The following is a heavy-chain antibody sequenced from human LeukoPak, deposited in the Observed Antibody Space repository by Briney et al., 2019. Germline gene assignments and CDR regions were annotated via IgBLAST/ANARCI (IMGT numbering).Heavy chain of an antibody. CDR2: INPNSGGT. D-gene: IGHD1-26*01. J-gene: IGHJ4*02. CDR1: GYTFTGYY. CDR3: ARSRTRSAYSGSYGRVNYFDY. V-gene: IGHV1-2*02. Sequence: ASVKVSCKASGYTFTGYYMHWVRQAPGQGLEWMGWINPNSGGTNYAQKFQGRVTMTRDTSISTAYMELSRLRSDDTAVYYCARSRTRSAYSGSYGRVNYFDYWGQGTLVTVSS.